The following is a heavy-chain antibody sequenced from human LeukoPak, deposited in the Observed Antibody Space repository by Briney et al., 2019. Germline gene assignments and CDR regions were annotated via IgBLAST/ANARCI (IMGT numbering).Heavy chain of an antibody. D-gene: IGHD2-15*01. Sequence: ETLSLTCAVYGGSFSGYYWSWIRQAPGKGLEYVSAISSNGDSTFYANSVKGRFTISRDDSKNTLYLQMGSLRAEDMAVYYCARGYCSGGSCYWYFDLWGRGTLVTFSS. CDR3: ARGYCSGGSCYWYFDL. V-gene: IGHV3-64*01. CDR1: GGSFSGYY. J-gene: IGHJ2*01. CDR2: ISSNGDST.